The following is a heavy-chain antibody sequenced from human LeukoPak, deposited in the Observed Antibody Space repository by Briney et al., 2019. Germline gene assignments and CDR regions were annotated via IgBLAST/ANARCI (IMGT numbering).Heavy chain of an antibody. CDR1: GFPLSSYS. J-gene: IGHJ6*04. CDR2: INCSSSYI. Sequence: GGSLRLSCTASGFPLSSYSMNWVRGARGKGLEGVLYINCSSSYIYYADSVKGRFTISRDNAKNSLYLQMNSLRAEDTAVYYCAELGITMIGGVWGKGTTVTISS. CDR3: AELGITMIGGV. V-gene: IGHV3-21*01. D-gene: IGHD3-10*02.